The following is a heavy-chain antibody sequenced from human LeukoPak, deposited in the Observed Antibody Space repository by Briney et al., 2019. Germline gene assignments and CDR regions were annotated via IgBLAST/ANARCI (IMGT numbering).Heavy chain of an antibody. CDR3: AKVPLVYDSRGPSGY. CDR1: GFTFSSYA. CDR2: ISGSGGST. J-gene: IGHJ4*02. V-gene: IGHV3-23*01. Sequence: PGGSLRLSCAASGFTFSSYAMRWVRQAPGKGLEWVSAISGSGGSTYYADSVKGRFTISRDNSKNTLYLQMNSQRPEDTAVYYCAKVPLVYDSRGPSGYWGQGTLVTVSS. D-gene: IGHD3-22*01.